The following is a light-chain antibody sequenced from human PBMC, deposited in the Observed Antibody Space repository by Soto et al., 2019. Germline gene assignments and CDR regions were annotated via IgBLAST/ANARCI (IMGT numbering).Light chain of an antibody. CDR1: QSIRYY. Sequence: DIQLTQSPPTLSASVGDRVTITCRASQSIRYYLAWYQQMPGKAPKLLIYGASSLQSGVPSTFSGSGSGTEFTLNISSLPPDDFATYFCQHHNSYSQTFGQGTKVEIK. V-gene: IGKV1-5*01. CDR3: QHHNSYSQT. J-gene: IGKJ1*01. CDR2: GAS.